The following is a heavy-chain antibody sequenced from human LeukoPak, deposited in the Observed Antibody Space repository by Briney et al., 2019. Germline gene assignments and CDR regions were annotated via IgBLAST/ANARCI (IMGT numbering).Heavy chain of an antibody. CDR2: ITSSSTTI. J-gene: IGHJ2*01. Sequence: HPGGSLRLPCAASGFSFSSYSMIWVRQAPGKGLEWVSYITSSSTTIYYADSVKGRFTISRDNAKNSLYLQMNSLRAEDTAVYYCARAAYSSTWYSRYFDLWGRGTLVTVSS. V-gene: IGHV3-48*01. CDR1: GFSFSSYS. CDR3: ARAAYSSTWYSRYFDL. D-gene: IGHD6-13*01.